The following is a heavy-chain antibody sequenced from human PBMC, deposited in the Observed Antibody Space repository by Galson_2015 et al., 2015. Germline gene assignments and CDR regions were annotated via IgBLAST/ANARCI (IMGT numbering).Heavy chain of an antibody. Sequence: SLRLSCAASGFTFSSYSMNWVRQAPGKGLEWVSSISSRNTYIYYADSVKGRFAISRDNANNTLYLQMNSLRAEDTAIYHCARDGPVVSAGAIDYWGQGVLVTVSS. CDR3: ARDGPVVSAGAIDY. V-gene: IGHV3-21*06. J-gene: IGHJ4*02. CDR2: ISSRNTYI. D-gene: IGHD2-21*02. CDR1: GFTFSSYS.